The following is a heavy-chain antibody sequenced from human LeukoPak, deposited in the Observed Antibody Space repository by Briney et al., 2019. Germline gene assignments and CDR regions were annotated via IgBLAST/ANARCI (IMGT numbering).Heavy chain of an antibody. V-gene: IGHV1-18*01. CDR2: ISAYNGNT. CDR1: GYTFTSYG. Sequence: ASVKVSCKASGYTFTSYGISWVRQAPGQGLEWMGWISAYNGNTNYAQKLQGRVAMTTDTSTSTAYMELRRLRSDDTAVYYCARGPSTGYELLWFGELHFDYWGQGTLVTVSS. J-gene: IGHJ4*02. CDR3: ARGPSTGYELLWFGELHFDY. D-gene: IGHD3-10*01.